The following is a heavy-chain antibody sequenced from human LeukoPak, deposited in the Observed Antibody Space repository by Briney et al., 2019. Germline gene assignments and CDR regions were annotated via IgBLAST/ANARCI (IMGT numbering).Heavy chain of an antibody. D-gene: IGHD1-26*01. J-gene: IGHJ4*02. CDR1: GYSINSGFY. CDR3: AGGGNYDRAN. CDR2: VYHSGGT. V-gene: IGHV4-38-2*02. Sequence: PSETLSLTCSVSGYSINSGFYWGWIRQPPGKELEWIGNVYHSGGTYYSPSLKNRITISLDTSKNHFSLKLTSVTAAGTAIYYCAGGGNYDRANWREGTQVTVCS.